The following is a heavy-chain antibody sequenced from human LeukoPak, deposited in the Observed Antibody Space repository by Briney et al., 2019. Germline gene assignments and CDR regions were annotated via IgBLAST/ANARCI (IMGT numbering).Heavy chain of an antibody. V-gene: IGHV4-59*11. CDR3: ATIKRGSIFGYFDF. J-gene: IGHJ4*02. Sequence: PSETLSLTCTVSGGSISSHYWSWIRQPPGKGLEWIGYLYDYGRTKHNPSLNSRLTLSADTSKNQFSLRLSSVTAADTAVYFCATIKRGSIFGYFDFWGQGILVAVSS. CDR2: LYDYGRT. CDR1: GGSISSHY. D-gene: IGHD3-3*02.